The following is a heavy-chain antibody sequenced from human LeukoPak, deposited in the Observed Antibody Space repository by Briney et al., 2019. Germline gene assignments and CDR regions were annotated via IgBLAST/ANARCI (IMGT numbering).Heavy chain of an antibody. CDR3: ARETPYGSGSYPFDY. V-gene: IGHV4-59*01. CDR2: IDYSGST. J-gene: IGHJ4*02. Sequence: SKTLSLTCSVSGGSISSYYWSWVRQPPGKGLEWIGYIDYSGSTNNNLSLKSRVTISVDTSKKQFSLKLSSVTAADTAVYYCARETPYGSGSYPFDYWGQGILVTVSS. CDR1: GGSISSYY. D-gene: IGHD3-10*01.